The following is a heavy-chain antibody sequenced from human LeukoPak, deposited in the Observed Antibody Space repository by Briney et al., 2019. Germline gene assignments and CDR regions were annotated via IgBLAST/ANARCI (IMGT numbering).Heavy chain of an antibody. CDR3: AKGISNPDY. CDR1: GFTFSNYA. V-gene: IGHV3-23*01. Sequence: PGGSLRLSCAASGFTFSNYAMTWVRQAPGKGPEWVSGVNSDGGSTYYADSVRGRFTISRDNSKNTLYLQMNSLRAEDTAVYYCAKGISNPDYWGQGTLVTVSS. J-gene: IGHJ4*02. D-gene: IGHD4-11*01. CDR2: VNSDGGST.